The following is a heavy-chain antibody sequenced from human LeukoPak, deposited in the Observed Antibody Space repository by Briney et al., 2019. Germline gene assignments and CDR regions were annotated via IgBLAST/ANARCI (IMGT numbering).Heavy chain of an antibody. CDR1: GFTFSSYW. CDR3: ARDRYCSSTSCYWWHGMDV. J-gene: IGHJ6*02. CDR2: IKQDGSEK. D-gene: IGHD2-2*01. V-gene: IGHV3-7*01. Sequence: GGSLRLSCAASGFTFSSYWMSWVRQAPGKGLEWVANIKQDGSEKYYVDSVKGRFTISRDNTKNSLYLQMNSLRAEDTAVYYCARDRYCSSTSCYWWHGMDVWGQGTTVTVSS.